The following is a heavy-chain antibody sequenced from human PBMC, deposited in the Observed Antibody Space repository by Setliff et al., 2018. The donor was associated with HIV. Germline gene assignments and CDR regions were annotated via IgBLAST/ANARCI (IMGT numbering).Heavy chain of an antibody. D-gene: IGHD6-19*01. CDR1: GFTFNTFG. CDR3: AKESAVAGTFDF. J-gene: IGHJ4*02. CDR2: ISDDGTNT. Sequence: TGGSLRLSCAASGFTFNTFGMHWVRQTPGKGLEWVAVISDDGTNTYYADSVKGRFTISRGNSKNMLYLQMNSLRPEDTAVYYCAKESAVAGTFDFWGQGTLVTVSS. V-gene: IGHV3-30*18.